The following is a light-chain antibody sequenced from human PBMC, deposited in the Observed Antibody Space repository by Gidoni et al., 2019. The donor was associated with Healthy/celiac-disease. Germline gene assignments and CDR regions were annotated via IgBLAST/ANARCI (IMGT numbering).Light chain of an antibody. Sequence: DIQMTQSPSSRSASVVDRVTITCRASPGISSYLNWHQQKPGKAPKLLIYAASSVQGGVPSRFGSGGSGADFTLTISSLQPEDVATYCWQQSYSTPRTFGQGTKVEIK. J-gene: IGKJ1*01. V-gene: IGKV1-39*01. CDR1: PGISSY. CDR2: AAS. CDR3: QQSYSTPRT.